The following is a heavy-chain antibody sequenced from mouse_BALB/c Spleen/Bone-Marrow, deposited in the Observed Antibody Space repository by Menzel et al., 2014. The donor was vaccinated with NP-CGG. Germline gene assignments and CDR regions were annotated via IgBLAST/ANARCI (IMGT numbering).Heavy chain of an antibody. CDR2: IAPGSGTT. D-gene: IGHD2-3*01. J-gene: IGHJ4*01. CDR1: GYTLTNFW. V-gene: IGHV1S41*01. Sequence: DLVKPGASVKLSCKASGYTLTNFWINWIKQRPGQGLEWIGRIAPGSGTTYYNEMFKGKATLTVDTSSSTAYIQLSSLSSEDSAVYFCARHDYAMDYWGQGTSVTVSS. CDR3: ARHDYAMDY.